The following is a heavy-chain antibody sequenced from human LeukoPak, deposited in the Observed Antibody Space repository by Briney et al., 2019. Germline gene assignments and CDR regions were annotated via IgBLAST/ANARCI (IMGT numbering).Heavy chain of an antibody. D-gene: IGHD5-18*01. CDR2: IIPILGIA. CDR1: GGTFSSYA. CDR3: ARALVDTAMDY. V-gene: IGHV1-69*04. J-gene: IGHJ4*02. Sequence: GASVKVSCKASGGTFSSYAISWVRQAPGQGLEWMGRIIPILGIANYAQKFQGRVTITADKSTSTAYMELSSLRSEDTAVYYCARALVDTAMDYWGQGTLVTVSS.